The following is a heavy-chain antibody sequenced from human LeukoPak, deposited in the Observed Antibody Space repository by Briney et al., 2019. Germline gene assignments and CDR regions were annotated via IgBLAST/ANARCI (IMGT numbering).Heavy chain of an antibody. D-gene: IGHD1-1*01. CDR3: ARDSSTGFAHGFDL. V-gene: IGHV7-4-1*02. Sequence: ASVKVSCKASGYTFTRSAVNWVRQAPGQGLEWMGWINTNTGNPTYAQGFTGRFVFSLDTTVSTTFLQISSLKAEDTAVYYCARDSSTGFAHGFDLWGQGTMVTVSS. J-gene: IGHJ3*01. CDR1: GYTFTRSA. CDR2: INTNTGNP.